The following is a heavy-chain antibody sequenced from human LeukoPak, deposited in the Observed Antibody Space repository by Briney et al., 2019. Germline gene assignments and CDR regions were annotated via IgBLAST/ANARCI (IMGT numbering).Heavy chain of an antibody. V-gene: IGHV1-18*01. Sequence: ASVKVSCKASDYTFTSHGISWVRQAPGQGLEWMGWISAYNGNTKYAQKLQGRVTMTTDTSTSTAYMGLRSLRSDDTAVYYCARGSIVAAGTTNPFDYWGQGTLVTVSS. CDR1: DYTFTSHG. J-gene: IGHJ4*02. CDR2: ISAYNGNT. CDR3: ARGSIVAAGTTNPFDY. D-gene: IGHD6-13*01.